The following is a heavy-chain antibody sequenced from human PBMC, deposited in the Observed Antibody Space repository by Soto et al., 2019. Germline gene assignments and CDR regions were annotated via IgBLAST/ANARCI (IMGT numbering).Heavy chain of an antibody. V-gene: IGHV4-31*03. D-gene: IGHD3-22*01. J-gene: IGHJ5*02. CDR1: GGSISSGGYY. Sequence: SATLSLTCTVSGGSISSGGYYWSWIRQHPGKGLEWIGYIYYSGSTYYNPSLKSRVTISLETSKSQFSLRLTSVTAADTAVYYCARLGAYYQSLDPWGPGTLVTVSS. CDR2: IYYSGST. CDR3: ARLGAYYQSLDP.